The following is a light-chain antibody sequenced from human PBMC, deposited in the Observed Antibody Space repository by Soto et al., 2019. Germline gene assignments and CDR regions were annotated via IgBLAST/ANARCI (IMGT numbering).Light chain of an antibody. CDR3: QQYGSSPRT. V-gene: IGKV3-20*01. CDR2: AAS. Sequence: EIVLTQSPGTLSLSPGERVTLSCRASQSVGSRYLAWYQQKPGQAPRLLIYAASTRATGIPDRFSGSGSGTDLTITISRLEPEDFDMYYCQQYGSSPRTFGPGTRVDIK. CDR1: QSVGSRY. J-gene: IGKJ3*01.